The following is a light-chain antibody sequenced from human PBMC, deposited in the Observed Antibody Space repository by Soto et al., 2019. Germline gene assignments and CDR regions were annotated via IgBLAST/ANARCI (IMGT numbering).Light chain of an antibody. CDR1: QSVSSY. Sequence: EIVLTQSPATLSLSPGERATLSCRASQSVSSYLAWYQQKPGQAPRLLIYDASNTAIGIPARFSGSGSGTDFTLNISSLEPEDFAVYYCQQRSNWPPRITFGQGTRLEIK. J-gene: IGKJ5*01. CDR3: QQRSNWPPRIT. CDR2: DAS. V-gene: IGKV3-11*01.